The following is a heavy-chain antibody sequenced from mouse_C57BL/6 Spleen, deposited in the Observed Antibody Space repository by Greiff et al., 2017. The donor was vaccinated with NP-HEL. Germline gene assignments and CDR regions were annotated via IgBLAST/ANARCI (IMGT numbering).Heavy chain of an antibody. D-gene: IGHD1-1*01. Sequence: EVQLVESGGGLVKPGGSLKLSCAASGFTFSDYGMHWVRQAPEKGLEWVAYISSGSSTIYYADTVKGRFTISRDNAKNTLFLQMTSLRSEDTAMYYCARNDGSSYYFDYWGQGTTLTVSS. CDR3: ARNDGSSYYFDY. CDR2: ISSGSSTI. V-gene: IGHV5-17*01. CDR1: GFTFSDYG. J-gene: IGHJ2*01.